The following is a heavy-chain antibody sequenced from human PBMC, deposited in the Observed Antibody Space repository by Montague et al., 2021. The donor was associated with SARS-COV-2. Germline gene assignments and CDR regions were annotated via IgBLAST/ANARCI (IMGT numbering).Heavy chain of an antibody. CDR3: AGVQGITMIVVVIGAFDN. CDR2: IYYIGST. V-gene: IGHV4-31*03. D-gene: IGHD3-22*01. CDR1: GGSISSGGYY. Sequence: TLSLTGTVAGGSISSGGYYWSWMPLHPGKGLERIGYIYYIGSTYYNPSLTSRVTISVDTSKNQFSLKLSSVTAADTAVYLCAGVQGITMIVVVIGAFDNWGQGTMVTVSS. J-gene: IGHJ3*02.